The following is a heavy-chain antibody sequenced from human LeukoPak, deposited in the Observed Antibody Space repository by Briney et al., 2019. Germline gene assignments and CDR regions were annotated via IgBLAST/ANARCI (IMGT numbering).Heavy chain of an antibody. D-gene: IGHD3-22*01. CDR3: ALNGYFLGVAFDI. CDR1: GYTFTSYG. Sequence: ASVKVSCKASGYTFTSYGVSWVRQAPGQGLEWMGGFDPEDGETIYAQKFQGRVTMTEDTSTDTAYMELSSLRSEDTAVYYCALNGYFLGVAFDIWGQGTMVTVSS. V-gene: IGHV1-24*01. J-gene: IGHJ3*02. CDR2: FDPEDGET.